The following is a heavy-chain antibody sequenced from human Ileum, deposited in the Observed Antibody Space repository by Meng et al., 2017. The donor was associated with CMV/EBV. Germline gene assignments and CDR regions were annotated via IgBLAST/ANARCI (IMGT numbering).Heavy chain of an antibody. V-gene: IGHV3-30*18. J-gene: IGHJ5*02. Sequence: ASGFSFISSGMHWVRQAPGKGLEWVAVISFDGNYKHYGDSVKGRFTISRDNSKNTLYLQMDSLRAEDTALYHCAKDLTGYYIGWFDPWGQGTLVTVSS. CDR2: ISFDGNYK. CDR3: AKDLTGYYIGWFDP. CDR1: GFSFISSG. D-gene: IGHD3-9*01.